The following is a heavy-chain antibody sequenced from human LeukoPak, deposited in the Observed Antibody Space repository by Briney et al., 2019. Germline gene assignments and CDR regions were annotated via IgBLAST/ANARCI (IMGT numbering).Heavy chain of an antibody. Sequence: SETLSLTCTVSGGSISSTSHYWGWIRQPPGKGLEWIGSVYHTGTTYYNPSLKSRVTISADTSKNHFSLKLSSVTAADTAVYYCARHSVGVSTFDPWGQGTLVTVSS. CDR1: GGSISSTSHY. CDR3: ARHSVGVSTFDP. J-gene: IGHJ5*02. D-gene: IGHD1-26*01. CDR2: VYHTGTT. V-gene: IGHV4-39*01.